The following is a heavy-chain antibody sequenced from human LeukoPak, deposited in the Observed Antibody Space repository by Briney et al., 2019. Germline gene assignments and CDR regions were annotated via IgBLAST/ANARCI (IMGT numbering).Heavy chain of an antibody. CDR1: GFTLDAFA. D-gene: IGHD1-26*01. Sequence: GGFLRLSCAASGFTLDAFAMHWVRQAPGKGLEWVSLIDKDGRKTYYADSVKGRFTISRDNSKNSLYLQMNSLRTEDTALYYCATWAFYHSLDVWGRGATVIVSS. CDR2: IDKDGRKT. V-gene: IGHV3-43*02. J-gene: IGHJ6*02. CDR3: ATWAFYHSLDV.